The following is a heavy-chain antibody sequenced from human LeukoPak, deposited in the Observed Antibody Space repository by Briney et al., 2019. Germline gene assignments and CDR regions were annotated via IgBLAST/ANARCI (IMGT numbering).Heavy chain of an antibody. V-gene: IGHV1-18*01. CDR2: ISAYNGNT. CDR1: GYTFTSYG. Sequence: ASVKVSCKASGYTFTSYGISWVRQAPGQGLEGMGWISAYNGNTNYAQKLQGRVTMTTDTSTSTASLELSSLRYDATAVYYCAREDSYGSGSYNWFAPWGHGTLVTVSS. CDR3: AREDSYGSGSYNWFAP. J-gene: IGHJ5*02. D-gene: IGHD3-10*01.